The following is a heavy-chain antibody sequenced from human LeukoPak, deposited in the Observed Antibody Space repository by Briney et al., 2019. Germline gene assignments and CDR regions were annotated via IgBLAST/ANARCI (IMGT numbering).Heavy chain of an antibody. J-gene: IGHJ6*03. D-gene: IGHD3-16*01. Sequence: SETLSLTCTVSGGSISSYYWSWIRQPPGKGLEWIGYIYYSGSTNYNPSLKSRVTISVDTSKNQFSLKLSSVTAADTAVYYCARVIYDYAREAYYYYYMDVWGKGSTVTISS. CDR3: ARVIYDYAREAYYYYYMDV. V-gene: IGHV4-59*01. CDR2: IYYSGST. CDR1: GGSISSYY.